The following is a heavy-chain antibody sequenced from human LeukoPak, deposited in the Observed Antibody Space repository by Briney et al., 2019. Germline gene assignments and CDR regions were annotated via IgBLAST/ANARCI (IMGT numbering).Heavy chain of an antibody. CDR1: GYTFTGYY. CDR2: INPNSGGT. D-gene: IGHD3-3*01. V-gene: IGHV1-2*02. CDR3: ARGSPEWFNWFDP. Sequence: ASVKVSCKASGYTFTGYYMHWVRQAPGQGLEYMGWINPNSGGTNYAQKFQGRVTMTRDTSISTAYMELSRLRSDDTAVYYCARGSPEWFNWFDPWGQGTLVTVSS. J-gene: IGHJ5*02.